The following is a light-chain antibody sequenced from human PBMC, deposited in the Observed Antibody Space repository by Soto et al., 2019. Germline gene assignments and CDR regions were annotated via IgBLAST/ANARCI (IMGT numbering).Light chain of an antibody. Sequence: QSVLTQPPSASATPGQTVTLSCSGSTSNIGSNGVSWYRQVPGPAPKLLIYNDNQRPSGVPDRFSGSKSGTSPSLAISGLQSEEEADYYCAAWDGTLPAWVFGGGTKVTVL. V-gene: IGLV1-44*01. CDR3: AAWDGTLPAWV. CDR1: TSNIGSNG. J-gene: IGLJ3*02. CDR2: NDN.